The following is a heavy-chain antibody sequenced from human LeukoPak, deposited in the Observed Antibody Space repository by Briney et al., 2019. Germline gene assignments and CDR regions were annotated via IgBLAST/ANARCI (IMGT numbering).Heavy chain of an antibody. CDR3: ARGLSPIAAAATSKLYYLDY. CDR2: MNPNSGNT. D-gene: IGHD6-13*01. J-gene: IGHJ4*02. CDR1: AYTFTSYD. Sequence: GASVKLSCNASAYTFTSYDINWGRQATGQGLEWMGWMNPNSGNTGYAQKFQGRVTMTRNTSISTAYMELSSLRSEDTAVYYCARGLSPIAAAATSKLYYLDYWGQGTLVTVSS. V-gene: IGHV1-8*01.